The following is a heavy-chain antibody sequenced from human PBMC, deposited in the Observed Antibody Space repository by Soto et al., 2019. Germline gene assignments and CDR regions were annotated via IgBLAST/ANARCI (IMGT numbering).Heavy chain of an antibody. CDR1: GFTFSSYS. Sequence: PGGSLRLSCAASGFTFSSYSMNWVRQAPGKGLEWVSSISSSSSYIYYADSVKGRFTISRDNAKNSLYLQMNSLRAEDTAVYYCARDLGYCTNGVCFNHWYFDLWGRGTLVTVSS. D-gene: IGHD2-8*01. CDR3: ARDLGYCTNGVCFNHWYFDL. CDR2: ISSSSSYI. V-gene: IGHV3-21*01. J-gene: IGHJ2*01.